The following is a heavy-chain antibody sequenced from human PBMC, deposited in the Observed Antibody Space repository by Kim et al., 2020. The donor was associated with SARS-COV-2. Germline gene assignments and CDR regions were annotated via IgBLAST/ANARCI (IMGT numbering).Heavy chain of an antibody. V-gene: IGHV3-33*01. J-gene: IGHJ6*02. CDR3: ASNRRGNYVSYYYYGMDV. Sequence: GGSLRLSCAASGFTFSSYGMHWVRQAPGKGLEWVAVIWYDGSNKYYADSVKGRFTISRDNSKNTLYLQMNSLRAEDTAVYYCASNRRGNYVSYYYYGMDVWGQGTTVTVSS. D-gene: IGHD1-7*01. CDR1: GFTFSSYG. CDR2: IWYDGSNK.